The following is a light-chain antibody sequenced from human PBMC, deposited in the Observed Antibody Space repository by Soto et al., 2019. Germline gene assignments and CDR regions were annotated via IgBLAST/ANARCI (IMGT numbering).Light chain of an antibody. Sequence: PGESATLSCRTSQPVSSNFLAWYQQKPGQAPRLLIYGVSSRASGIPDRFFGSGSGTDFTLTINRLEPEDFAVYYCQQYANSPITFGQGTRLEIK. CDR3: QQYANSPIT. CDR1: QPVSSNF. V-gene: IGKV3-20*01. J-gene: IGKJ5*01. CDR2: GVS.